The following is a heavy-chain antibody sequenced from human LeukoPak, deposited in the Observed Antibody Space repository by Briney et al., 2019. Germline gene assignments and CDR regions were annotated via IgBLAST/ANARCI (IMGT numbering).Heavy chain of an antibody. D-gene: IGHD6-13*01. CDR1: GGSISSSNW. V-gene: IGHV4-4*02. Sequence: SGTLSLTCAVSGGSISSSNWWSWVRQPPGKGLEWIGEIYHSGSTNYNPSLKSRVTISVDKSKNQFSLKLSSATAADTAVYYCARDLNGIAAAQGWFDPWGQGTLVTVSS. CDR3: ARDLNGIAAAQGWFDP. J-gene: IGHJ5*02. CDR2: IYHSGST.